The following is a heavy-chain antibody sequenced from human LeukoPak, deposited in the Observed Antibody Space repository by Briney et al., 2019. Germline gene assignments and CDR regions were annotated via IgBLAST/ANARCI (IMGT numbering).Heavy chain of an antibody. J-gene: IGHJ4*02. Sequence: ASVKVSCKASGYTFTGYSVHWVRQAPGQGLERMGWMSPKSGGTNYAQKFQGRVTMTRDTSISTAYMELSRLTSDDTAVYYCARGFTGGYLDYWGQGTLVTVSS. CDR2: MSPKSGGT. D-gene: IGHD5-12*01. V-gene: IGHV1-2*02. CDR1: GYTFTGYS. CDR3: ARGFTGGYLDY.